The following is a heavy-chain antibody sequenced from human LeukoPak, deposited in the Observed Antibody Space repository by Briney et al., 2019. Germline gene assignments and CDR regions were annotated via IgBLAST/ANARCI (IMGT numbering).Heavy chain of an antibody. CDR3: ARDGASRGVPDEY. Sequence: PGRSLTLSCAASGFTFSSYAMHWVRQAPDKGLEWVAVIPYDVSNKYYADSVKGRFTIYRDNSKNTLYLQMSSLRDEDTAVYYCARDGASRGVPDEYWGQGTLVTVSS. CDR2: IPYDVSNK. V-gene: IGHV3-30-3*01. D-gene: IGHD2-8*02. CDR1: GFTFSSYA. J-gene: IGHJ4*02.